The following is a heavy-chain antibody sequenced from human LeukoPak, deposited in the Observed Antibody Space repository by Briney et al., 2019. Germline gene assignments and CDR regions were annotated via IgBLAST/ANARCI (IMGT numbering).Heavy chain of an antibody. J-gene: IGHJ4*02. CDR1: GFSFSSYA. Sequence: GGSLRLSCVVSGFSFSSYAMSWVRQAPGKGLEWVSVISGSGGSTNYADSVKGRFTISRDNSKNTLHLQMNSLRAEDTAVYYCAKGAWLDDWGRGTLVTVSS. V-gene: IGHV3-23*01. CDR2: ISGSGGST. CDR3: AKGAWLDD.